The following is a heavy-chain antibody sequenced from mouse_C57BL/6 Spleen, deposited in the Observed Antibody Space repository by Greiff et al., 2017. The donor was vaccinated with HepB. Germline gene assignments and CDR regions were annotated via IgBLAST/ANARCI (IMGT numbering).Heavy chain of an antibody. J-gene: IGHJ1*03. D-gene: IGHD1-1*01. CDR3: ARTDYGTHWYFDG. CDR2: ISSGSSTT. CDR1: GFTFSDYG. V-gene: IGHV5-17*01. Sequence: EVMLVESGGGLVKPGGSLKLSCAASGFTFSDYGMHWVRQAPEKGLEWVAYISSGSSTTYYADTVKGRFTISRDNAKNTLFLQMTRLRSEDTAVYYCARTDYGTHWYFDGWGTGTTVTVS.